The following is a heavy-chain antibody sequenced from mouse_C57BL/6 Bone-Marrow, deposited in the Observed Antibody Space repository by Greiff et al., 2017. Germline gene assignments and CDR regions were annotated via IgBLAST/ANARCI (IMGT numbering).Heavy chain of an antibody. CDR3: ARVYGSSWPYYAMDY. CDR1: GYTFTSYW. V-gene: IGHV1-50*01. CDR2: IDPSDSYT. D-gene: IGHD1-1*01. Sequence: VQLQQPGAELVKPGASVKLSCKASGYTFTSYWMQWVKQRPGQGLEWIGEIDPSDSYTNYNQKFKGKATLTVDTSSSTAYMQLSSLTSEDSAVYYCARVYGSSWPYYAMDYWGQGTSVTVSS. J-gene: IGHJ4*01.